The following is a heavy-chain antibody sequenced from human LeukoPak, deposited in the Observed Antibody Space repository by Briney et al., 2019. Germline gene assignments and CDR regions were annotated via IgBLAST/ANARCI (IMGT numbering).Heavy chain of an antibody. D-gene: IGHD3-10*01. CDR1: GFTFSSYA. Sequence: GGSLRLSCTASGFTFSSYAMSWVRQAPGKGLEGVSAISGSGGSTYYADSVKGRFTISRDNSKNTLYLQMNSLRAEDTAVYYCPKSMVRGVINDFDYWGQGTLVTVSS. V-gene: IGHV3-23*01. CDR3: PKSMVRGVINDFDY. CDR2: ISGSGGST. J-gene: IGHJ4*02.